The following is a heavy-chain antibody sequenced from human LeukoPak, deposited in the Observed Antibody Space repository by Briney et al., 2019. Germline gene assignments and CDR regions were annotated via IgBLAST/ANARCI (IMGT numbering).Heavy chain of an antibody. Sequence: PSETLSLTCTVSGGSISSYYWSWIRQPPGKGLEWIGYIYYSGSTYYNPSLKSRVTISVDTSKNQFSLKLSSVTAADTAVYYCARFRTLTTHFDYWGQGTLVTVSS. CDR1: GGSISSYY. V-gene: IGHV4-59*04. CDR2: IYYSGST. CDR3: ARFRTLTTHFDY. J-gene: IGHJ4*02. D-gene: IGHD4-11*01.